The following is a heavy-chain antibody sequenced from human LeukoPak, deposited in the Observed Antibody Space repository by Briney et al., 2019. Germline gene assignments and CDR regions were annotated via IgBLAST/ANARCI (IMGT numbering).Heavy chain of an antibody. Sequence: GGSLRLSCVASGFTFSNFGMHWVRQAPGKGLEWLAFIEYDGTNKYYVDSVKGRFTISRDNSKNTLYLQVSSLRAEDTAVYYCAKDSTWIKLEGYLDYWGQGILVTVSS. CDR2: IEYDGTNK. CDR3: AKDSTWIKLEGYLDY. J-gene: IGHJ4*02. V-gene: IGHV3-30*02. CDR1: GFTFSNFG. D-gene: IGHD2-2*03.